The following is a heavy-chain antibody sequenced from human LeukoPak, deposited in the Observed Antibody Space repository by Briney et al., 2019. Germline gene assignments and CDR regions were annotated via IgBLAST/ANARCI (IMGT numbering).Heavy chain of an antibody. Sequence: SETLSLTCTVSGGSISSYYWSWIRQPPGKGLEWIGYIYYSGSTNYNPSLKSRVTISVDTSKNQFSLKLSSVTAADTAVYYCARDLIRGSSSNWFDPWGQGTLVTVSS. D-gene: IGHD6-13*01. CDR3: ARDLIRGSSSNWFDP. CDR1: GGSISSYY. V-gene: IGHV4-59*01. J-gene: IGHJ5*02. CDR2: IYYSGST.